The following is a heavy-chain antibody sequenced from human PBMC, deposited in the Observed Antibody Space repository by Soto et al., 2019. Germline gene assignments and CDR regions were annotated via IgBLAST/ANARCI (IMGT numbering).Heavy chain of an antibody. D-gene: IGHD6-13*01. J-gene: IGHJ6*02. CDR3: ARAMSETSLAAAGYYYGMDV. CDR2: IYTSGST. CDR1: GGSISSYY. Sequence: SETLSLTCTASGGSISSYYWSWIRQPAGKGLEWIGRIYTSGSTNYNPSLKSRVTMSVDTSKNQFSLKLSSVTAADTAVYYCARAMSETSLAAAGYYYGMDVWGQGTTVTVSS. V-gene: IGHV4-4*07.